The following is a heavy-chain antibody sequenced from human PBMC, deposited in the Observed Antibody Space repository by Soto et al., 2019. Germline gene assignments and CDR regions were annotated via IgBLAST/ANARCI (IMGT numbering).Heavy chain of an antibody. V-gene: IGHV3-23*01. CDR3: ARDLTIVVVTTGGMDV. CDR2: ISANGSNK. J-gene: IGHJ6*02. D-gene: IGHD3-22*01. Sequence: GGSLRLSCAASGFTFSSCAMGWVRQAPGKGLEWVSSISANGSNKYYADSVKGRFTISRDNSKNTLYLQMNSLRAEDTAVYYCARDLTIVVVTTGGMDVWGQGTTVTVSS. CDR1: GFTFSSCA.